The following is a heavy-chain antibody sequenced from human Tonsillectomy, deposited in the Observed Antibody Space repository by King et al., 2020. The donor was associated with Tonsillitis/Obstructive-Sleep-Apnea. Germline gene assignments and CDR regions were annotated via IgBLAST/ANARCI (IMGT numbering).Heavy chain of an antibody. CDR3: ARGPKVVPDAITDY. CDR2: INPAGGST. V-gene: IGHV1-46*01. Sequence: QLVQSGAEVKKPGASVKVSCKASGYTFTSYYMHWVRQAPGQGLEWIGIINPAGGSTSYAQEFQGRVTMTRDTSTSTVYMDLSSLRSEDTAVYYCARGPKVVPDAITDYWGQGTLVTVSS. D-gene: IGHD2-2*02. J-gene: IGHJ4*02. CDR1: GYTFTSYY.